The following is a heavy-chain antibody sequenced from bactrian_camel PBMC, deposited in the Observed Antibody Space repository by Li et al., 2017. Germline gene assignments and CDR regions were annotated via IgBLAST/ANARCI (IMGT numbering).Heavy chain of an antibody. Sequence: VQLVESGGGSVRAGESLRLSCAASLNPTSNYCLGWFRQAPGKEREGVALIYTGDDSAYYDDSVKGRFTISQDIAKRMVYLQMNNLAPEDTAVYYCTADPFAVVAGSRTCAGAWSQGTQVTVS. V-gene: IGHV3S40*01. CDR2: IYTGDDSA. CDR3: TADPFAVVAGSRTCAGA. J-gene: IGHJ6*01. D-gene: IGHD6*01. CDR1: LNPTSNYC.